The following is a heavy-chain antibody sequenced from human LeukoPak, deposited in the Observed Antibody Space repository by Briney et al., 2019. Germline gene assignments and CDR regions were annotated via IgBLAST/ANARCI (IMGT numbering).Heavy chain of an antibody. J-gene: IGHJ3*01. CDR2: ISGSGGGT. CDR3: VQEGPRGLAFDV. Sequence: GGSLRLSCEASGVTFSSYVMSWVRQAPGKGPEWVSGISGSGGGTYYADFVKGRFAISRDNSKNTLYLQMNSLRAEDSAVYYCVQEGPRGLAFDVWGQGTKVTASS. CDR1: GVTFSSYV. V-gene: IGHV3-23*01.